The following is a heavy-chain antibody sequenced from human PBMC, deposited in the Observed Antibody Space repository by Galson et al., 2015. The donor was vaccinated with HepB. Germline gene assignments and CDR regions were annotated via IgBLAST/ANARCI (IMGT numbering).Heavy chain of an antibody. J-gene: IGHJ4*02. CDR3: ARDYYDSSGYYYPRDY. D-gene: IGHD3-22*01. Sequence: CAISGDSVSSNSAAWNWIRQSPSRGLEWLARTYYRSEWYHDYAVSMKSRITINPDTSKNQLSLQLNSVTPEDTAVYYCARDYYDSSGYYYPRDYWGQGTLVTVSS. CDR2: TYYRSEWYH. CDR1: GDSVSSNSAA. V-gene: IGHV6-1*01.